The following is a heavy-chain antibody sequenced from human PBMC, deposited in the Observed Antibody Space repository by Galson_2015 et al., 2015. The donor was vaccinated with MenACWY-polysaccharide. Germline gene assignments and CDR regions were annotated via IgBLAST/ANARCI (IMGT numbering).Heavy chain of an antibody. CDR2: ISYDGDRQ. D-gene: IGHD5-18*01. CDR1: GFTFSIFS. J-gene: IGHJ5*02. V-gene: IGHV3-30*03. Sequence: SLRLSCAASGFTFSIFSMHWVRQAPGKGLEWVALISYDGDRQYYVDSVKGRFTVSRDNSKNTVYLQMDSLRTEDSAVYFCARDEYRLGYCSDLWGQGTLVTVS. CDR3: ARDEYRLGYCSDL.